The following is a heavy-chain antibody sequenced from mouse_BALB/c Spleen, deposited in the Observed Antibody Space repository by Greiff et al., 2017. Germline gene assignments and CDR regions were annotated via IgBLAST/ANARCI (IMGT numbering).Heavy chain of an antibody. CDR1: GFTFSSYT. D-gene: IGHD2-1*01. V-gene: IGHV5-12-2*01. J-gene: IGHJ4*01. Sequence: EVMLVESGGGLVQPGGSLKLSCAASGFTFSSYTMSWVRQTPEKRLEWVAYISNGGGSTYYPDTVKGRFTISRDNAKNTLYLQMSSLKSEDTAMYYCARIYYGNYEGAMDYWGQGTSVTVSS. CDR2: ISNGGGST. CDR3: ARIYYGNYEGAMDY.